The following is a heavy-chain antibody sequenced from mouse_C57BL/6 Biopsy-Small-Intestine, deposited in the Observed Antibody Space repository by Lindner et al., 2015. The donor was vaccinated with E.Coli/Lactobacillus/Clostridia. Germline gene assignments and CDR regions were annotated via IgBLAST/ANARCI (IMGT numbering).Heavy chain of an antibody. Sequence: SVKVSCKASGYTFTNNYMHWVRQAPGQGLEWMGVINPGGGSTSYAQKFQGRVTMTRDTSTSTVYMEMTSLRSEDTAVYYCARDPRRASSRIVTGDIWFDPWGQGTLVTVSS. CDR2: INPGGGST. V-gene: IGHV1-19*01. CDR1: GYTFTNNY. CDR3: ARDPRRASSRIVTGDIWFDP. J-gene: IGHJ4*01. D-gene: IGHD2-12*01.